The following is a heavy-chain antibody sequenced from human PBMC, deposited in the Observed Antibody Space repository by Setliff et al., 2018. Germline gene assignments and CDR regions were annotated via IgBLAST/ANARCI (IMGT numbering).Heavy chain of an antibody. CDR2: MNIGNGKT. CDR1: GYSFTLYA. D-gene: IGHD2-21*01. Sequence: ASVKVSCKASGYSFTLYAMHWMRQAPGQRLEWMGWMNIGNGKTEYSQEFQDRVTFTRDTFAETAYMELRSLTSDDMAVYYCARGYCDGIGCPAPLYYSDSWGQGTLVTVSS. V-gene: IGHV1-3*03. CDR3: ARGYCDGIGCPAPLYYSDS. J-gene: IGHJ4*02.